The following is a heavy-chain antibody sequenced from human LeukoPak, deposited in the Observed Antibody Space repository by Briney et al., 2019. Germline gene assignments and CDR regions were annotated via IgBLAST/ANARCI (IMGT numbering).Heavy chain of an antibody. CDR2: IIAYNGNT. V-gene: IGHV1-18*01. D-gene: IGHD1-26*01. CDR3: ARGALYSVSYKSYFDY. CDR1: GYTFTSYG. J-gene: IGHJ4*02. Sequence: ASVKVSCKASGYTFTSYGISWVRQAPGQGLEWMGWIIAYNGNTNYAQKFQGRVTIVADESTSTAYMDLSSLRSEDTAVYYCARGALYSVSYKSYFDYWGQGTLVSVSS.